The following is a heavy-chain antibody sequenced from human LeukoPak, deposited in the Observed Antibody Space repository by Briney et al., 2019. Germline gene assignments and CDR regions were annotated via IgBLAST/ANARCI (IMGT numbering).Heavy chain of an antibody. Sequence: GGSLRLSCAASGFTFSTYAMSWVRQAPGKGLEWVSAISGSGTSTYYADSVKGRFTISRDNSKNTLYLQMNSLRAEDTAVYYCAKDNRGEYGSTWYCGYWGQGTLVTVSS. CDR2: ISGSGTST. CDR1: GFTFSTYA. D-gene: IGHD6-13*01. V-gene: IGHV3-23*01. CDR3: AKDNRGEYGSTWYCGY. J-gene: IGHJ4*02.